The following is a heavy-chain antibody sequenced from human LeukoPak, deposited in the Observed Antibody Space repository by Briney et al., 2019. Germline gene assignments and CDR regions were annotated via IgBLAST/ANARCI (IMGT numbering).Heavy chain of an antibody. CDR1: GCTFNNYA. V-gene: IGHV3-23*01. CDR3: AKRISAYGYHFDY. CDR2: ISGSGVGGNT. Sequence: GGSLRLPCEASGCTFNNYAMNWGRQTPGKGLEWVSGISGSGVGGNTFYADSVKGRFTISRDDSKNTLYLQMNSLRAEDTAVYYCAKRISAYGYHFDYWGQGTLVTVSS. J-gene: IGHJ4*02. D-gene: IGHD5-12*01.